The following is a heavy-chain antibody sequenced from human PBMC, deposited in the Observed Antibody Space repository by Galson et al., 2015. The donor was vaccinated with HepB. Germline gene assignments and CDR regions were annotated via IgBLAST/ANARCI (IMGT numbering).Heavy chain of an antibody. V-gene: IGHV1-18*01. D-gene: IGHD4-11*01. Sequence: SVKVSCKASGYTFTKYGIDWVRQAPGQGLEWMGRISGYNGNTNYAQKFQGRVAMTTDTSTNTAYMELRSLRSDDTAVYYCARSTVITSSDSFDPWGQGTLVTVSS. CDR2: ISGYNGNT. CDR1: GYTFTKYG. J-gene: IGHJ5*02. CDR3: ARSTVITSSDSFDP.